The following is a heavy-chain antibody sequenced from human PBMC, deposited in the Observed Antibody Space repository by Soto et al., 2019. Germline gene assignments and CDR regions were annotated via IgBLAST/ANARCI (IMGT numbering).Heavy chain of an antibody. CDR3: VRDPIPYYDSSGYPSYYYYYGMDV. J-gene: IGHJ6*02. D-gene: IGHD3-22*01. V-gene: IGHV4-59*01. CDR1: GGSISSYY. CDR2: IYYSGST. Sequence: SETLSLTCTVSGGSISSYYWSWIRQPPGKGLEWIGYIYYSGSTNYNPSLKSRVTITVDASKNQFSLKLSSVTTADTAVYYCVRDPIPYYDSSGYPSYYYYYGMDVWGQGTTVT.